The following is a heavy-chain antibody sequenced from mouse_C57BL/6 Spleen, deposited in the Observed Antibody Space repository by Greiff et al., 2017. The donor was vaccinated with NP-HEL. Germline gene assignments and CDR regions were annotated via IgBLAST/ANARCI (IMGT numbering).Heavy chain of an antibody. V-gene: IGHV1-52*01. CDR2: IDPSDSET. J-gene: IGHJ1*03. D-gene: IGHD1-1*01. CDR3: ARSTTVVANWYFDV. Sequence: QVQLQQPGAELVRPGSSVKLSCKASGYTFTSYWMHWVKQRPIQGLEWIGNIDPSDSETHYNQKFKDKATLTVDKSSSTAYMQLSSLTSEDSAVYYCARSTTVVANWYFDVWGTGTTVTVSS. CDR1: GYTFTSYW.